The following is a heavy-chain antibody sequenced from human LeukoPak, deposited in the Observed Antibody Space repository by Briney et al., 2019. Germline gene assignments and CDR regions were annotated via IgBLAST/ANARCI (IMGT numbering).Heavy chain of an antibody. CDR2: IYHSGST. Sequence: SSETLSLTCTVSGYSISSGYYWGWIRQPPGKGLEWIGSIYHSGSTYYNPSLKSRVTISVDTSKNQFSLKLSSVTAADTAVYYCARDSSSWDYYYYYMDVWGKGTTVTISS. J-gene: IGHJ6*03. D-gene: IGHD6-13*01. CDR3: ARDSSSWDYYYYYMDV. CDR1: GYSISSGYY. V-gene: IGHV4-38-2*02.